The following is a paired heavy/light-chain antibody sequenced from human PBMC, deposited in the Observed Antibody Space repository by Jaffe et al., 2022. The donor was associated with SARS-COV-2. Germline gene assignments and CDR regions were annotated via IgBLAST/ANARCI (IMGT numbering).Heavy chain of an antibody. D-gene: IGHD2-21*01. CDR1: RFTFSSYA. Sequence: QVQLVESGGGVVQPGRSLRLSCTASRFTFSSYAIHWVRQAPGKGLEWVAVISNDGNKKYYADSLKGRFTISRDNSENTVFLQMDSLSAEDTAVYYCVTDLYCDASRCRDFWGQGTLVAVSS. CDR3: VTDLYCDASRCRDF. V-gene: IGHV3-30*04. J-gene: IGHJ4*02. CDR2: ISNDGNKK.
Light chain of an antibody. Sequence: QSVLTQPPSASGTPGQRVTISCSGSGSNIGRNVVNWYQQLPGAAPKLVIYSNNQRPSGVPDRFAGSKSGTSASLAISGLQSEDEADYYCAAWDDSLNGYYVFGTGTKVTVL. V-gene: IGLV1-44*01. CDR2: SNN. J-gene: IGLJ1*01. CDR3: AAWDDSLNGYYV. CDR1: GSNIGRNV.